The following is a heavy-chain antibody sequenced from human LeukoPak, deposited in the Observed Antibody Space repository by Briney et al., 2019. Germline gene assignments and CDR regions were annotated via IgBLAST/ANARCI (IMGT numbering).Heavy chain of an antibody. Sequence: ASVKVSCKASGYPFSTYWLHWVRQAPGQGLEWMGFVNPNDGARIYAQRFQGRITMTRDTSTNTVFMELSSLRSEDTAVYYCARGLYYYDRSTYDDFDYWGQGTLVTVSS. V-gene: IGHV1-46*01. J-gene: IGHJ4*02. CDR1: GYPFSTYW. CDR3: ARGLYYYDRSTYDDFDY. CDR2: VNPNDGAR. D-gene: IGHD3-22*01.